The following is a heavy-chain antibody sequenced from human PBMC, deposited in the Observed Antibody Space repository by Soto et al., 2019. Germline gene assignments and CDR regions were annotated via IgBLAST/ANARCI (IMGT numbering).Heavy chain of an antibody. CDR1: GYTFNNYY. CDR3: ARETMITIGGDIEGLDY. J-gene: IGHJ4*02. Sequence: QVQLVQSGAEVRKPGASVKVSCEASGYTFNNYYMTWVRQAPGQGLEWMGIFNPRGGDTIYEEKFQGRFSMTGSTSTSTVYMELSSLRSEDTAVYYCARETMITIGGDIEGLDYWGQGTLVTVS. D-gene: IGHD3-16*02. V-gene: IGHV1-46*02. CDR2: FNPRGGDT.